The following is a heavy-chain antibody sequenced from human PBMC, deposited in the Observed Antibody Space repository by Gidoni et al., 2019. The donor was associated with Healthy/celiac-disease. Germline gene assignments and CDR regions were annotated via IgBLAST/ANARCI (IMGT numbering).Heavy chain of an antibody. J-gene: IGHJ4*02. Sequence: EVQLVESGGGLVQPGGSLRLSCAASGFTFSDHYMDWVRQAPGKGLEWVGRTRNKANSYTTEYAASVKGRFTISRDDSKNSLYLQMNSLKTEDTAVYYCARRHYDSSGYSYYFDYWGQGTLVTVSS. CDR1: GFTFSDHY. D-gene: IGHD3-22*01. V-gene: IGHV3-72*01. CDR2: TRNKANSYTT. CDR3: ARRHYDSSGYSYYFDY.